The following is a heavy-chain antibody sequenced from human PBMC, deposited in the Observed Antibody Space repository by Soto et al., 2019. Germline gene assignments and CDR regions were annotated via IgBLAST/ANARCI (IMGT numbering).Heavy chain of an antibody. V-gene: IGHV3-21*01. CDR3: ARESRHDYGENYSFDY. CDR2: ISSSSRHN. D-gene: IGHD4-17*01. Sequence: ESGGGLVKPGGSLRLSCEASGFRFSSYRMNWVRQAPGKGLEWVSSISSSSRHNYTAASVKGRFTISRDNARNSVSLQMNSLRAADTGVYYCARESRHDYGENYSFDYWGQGTLVTVSS. J-gene: IGHJ4*02. CDR1: GFRFSSYR.